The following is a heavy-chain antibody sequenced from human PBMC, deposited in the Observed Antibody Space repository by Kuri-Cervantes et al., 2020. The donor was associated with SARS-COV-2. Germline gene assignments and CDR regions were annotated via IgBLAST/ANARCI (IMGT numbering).Heavy chain of an antibody. Sequence: ASVKVSCKASGYTFTGYYMHWVRQAPGQGLEWMGWINPNSGGTNYAQKFQGRVTMTRDTSISTAYMELSRLRSDDTAVYYCARGSWSADYGDYADYWGQGTLVTVSS. CDR1: GYTFTGYY. J-gene: IGHJ4*02. CDR3: ARGSWSADYGDYADY. CDR2: INPNSGGT. V-gene: IGHV1-2*02. D-gene: IGHD4-17*01.